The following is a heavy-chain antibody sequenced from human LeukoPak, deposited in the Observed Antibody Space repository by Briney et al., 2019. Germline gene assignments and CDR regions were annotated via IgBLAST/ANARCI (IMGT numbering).Heavy chain of an antibody. D-gene: IGHD3-10*01. CDR3: ARLLLAAFDI. CDR1: GYSFNTYW. CDR2: IYPGDSDT. V-gene: IGHV5-51*01. J-gene: IGHJ3*02. Sequence: GESLKISCKGSGYSFNTYWIGWVRQMPGKGLEWMGIIYPGDSDTKYSPSFQGQVTISADKSISTAYLQWSSLKASDTAMYYCARLLLAAFDIWGQGTMVTVSS.